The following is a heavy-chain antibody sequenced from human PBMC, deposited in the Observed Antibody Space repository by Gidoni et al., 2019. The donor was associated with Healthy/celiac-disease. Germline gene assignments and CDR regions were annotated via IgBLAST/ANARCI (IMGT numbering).Heavy chain of an antibody. J-gene: IGHJ4*02. D-gene: IGHD2-21*02. CDR1: GGSFSGYY. V-gene: IGHV4-34*01. CDR2: INHSGST. CDR3: ASEVVTAPHHSN. Sequence: QVQLQQWGAGLLKPSETLSLTCAVYGGSFSGYYWSWIRQPPGKGLEWIGEINHSGSTNYNPSLKSRVTISVDTSKNQFSLKLSSVTAADTAVYYCASEVVTAPHHSNWGQGTLVTVSS.